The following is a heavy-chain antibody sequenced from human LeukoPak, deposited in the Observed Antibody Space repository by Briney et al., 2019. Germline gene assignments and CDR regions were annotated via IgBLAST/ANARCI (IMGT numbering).Heavy chain of an antibody. V-gene: IGHV1-2*06. CDR1: GYTFTGYY. CDR3: ARDPSPGSSGWFLYGMDV. Sequence: ASVKVSCKASGYTFTGYYMHWVRQAPGQGLEWMGRINPNSGGTNYAQKFQGRVTMTRDTSISTAYMELSRLRSDDTAVYYCARDPSPGSSGWFLYGMDVWGQGTTVTVSS. CDR2: INPNSGGT. D-gene: IGHD6-19*01. J-gene: IGHJ6*02.